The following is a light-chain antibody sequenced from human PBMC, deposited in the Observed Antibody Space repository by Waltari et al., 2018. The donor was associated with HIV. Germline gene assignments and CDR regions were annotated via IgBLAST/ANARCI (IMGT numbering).Light chain of an antibody. CDR3: QSADSSGTWV. Sequence: SFELTQPPSVSVSPGQTARTTCSGDALPQQFAYWYQQKPGQAPVLIIYQDTERPAGIPERFSGSSSGTRVTLTVSGVQAEDEADYYCQSADSSGTWVFGGGTKLTVL. CDR2: QDT. J-gene: IGLJ3*02. V-gene: IGLV3-25*03. CDR1: ALPQQF.